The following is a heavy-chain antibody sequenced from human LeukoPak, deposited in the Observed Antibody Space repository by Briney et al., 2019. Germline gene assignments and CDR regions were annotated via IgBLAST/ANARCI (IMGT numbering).Heavy chain of an antibody. CDR2: ISGSGGST. CDR3: AKGEKRLGITIFGVVIPHTGVFDY. Sequence: GGSLRLSCAASGFTFSSYAMSWDRQAPGKGLEWVSAISGSGGSTYYADSVKGLFTISRDNSKNTLYLQMNSLRAEDTAVYYCAKGEKRLGITIFGVVIPHTGVFDYWGQGTLVTVSS. D-gene: IGHD3-3*01. V-gene: IGHV3-23*01. CDR1: GFTFSSYA. J-gene: IGHJ4*02.